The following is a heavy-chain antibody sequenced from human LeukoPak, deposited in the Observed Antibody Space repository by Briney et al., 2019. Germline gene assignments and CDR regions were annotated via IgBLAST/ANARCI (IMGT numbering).Heavy chain of an antibody. CDR3: AKNDGSANYYY. Sequence: PGGSLRLSCAASGFTFSNYAITWVRQAPGKGLEWVSAISNSGAVTYYADSVKGRFTISRDNSKNTLYLQMNSLRAEDTAVYYCAKNDGSANYYYWGQGTLVTVSS. D-gene: IGHD3-10*01. V-gene: IGHV3-23*01. J-gene: IGHJ4*02. CDR1: GFTFSNYA. CDR2: ISNSGAVT.